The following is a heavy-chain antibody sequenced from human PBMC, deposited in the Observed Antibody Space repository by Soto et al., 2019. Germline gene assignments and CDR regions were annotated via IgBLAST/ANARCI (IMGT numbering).Heavy chain of an antibody. CDR3: ATRYSNDYYYSYYGMDV. CDR2: IIPIFGTA. Sequence: QVQLVQSGAEVKKPGSSVKVSCKASGGTFSSYAISWVRQAPGQGLEWMGGIIPIFGTANYAQKFQGRVTITADESTSTAYMELSSLRSEDTAVYYCATRYSNDYYYSYYGMDVWGQGTTVTVSS. CDR1: GGTFSSYA. J-gene: IGHJ6*02. D-gene: IGHD4-4*01. V-gene: IGHV1-69*01.